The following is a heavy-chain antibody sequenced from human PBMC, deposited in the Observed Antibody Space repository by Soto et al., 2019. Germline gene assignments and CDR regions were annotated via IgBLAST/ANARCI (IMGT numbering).Heavy chain of an antibody. CDR1: GYSFTSYW. D-gene: IGHD3-22*01. CDR2: IDPSDSYT. V-gene: IGHV5-10-1*01. J-gene: IGHJ4*02. Sequence: GESLKISCKGSGYSFTSYWISWVRQMPGKGLEWMGRIDPSDSYTNYSPSFQGHVTISADKSFSTAYLQWSSLRASDTAMYYCAIFTYYYDSSGYYPRDYWGQGTLVTVSS. CDR3: AIFTYYYDSSGYYPRDY.